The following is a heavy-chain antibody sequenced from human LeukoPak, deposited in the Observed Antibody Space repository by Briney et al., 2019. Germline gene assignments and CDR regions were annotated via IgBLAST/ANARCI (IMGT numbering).Heavy chain of an antibody. CDR3: ARDAGDYFDY. J-gene: IGHJ4*02. CDR1: GGSISSGSYY. V-gene: IGHV4-61*02. CDR2: IYTSGST. Sequence: SETLSLTCTVSGGSISSGSYYWGWLRQPAGKGLEWIGRIYTSGSTNYNPSLKSRVTISVDTSKNQFSLKLSSVTAADTAVYYCARDAGDYFDYWGQGTLVTVSS.